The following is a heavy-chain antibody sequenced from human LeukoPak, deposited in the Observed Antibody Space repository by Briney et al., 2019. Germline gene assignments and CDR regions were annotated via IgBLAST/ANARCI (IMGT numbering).Heavy chain of an antibody. CDR3: ARGADAFDI. CDR2: ISYDGSNK. V-gene: IGHV3-30*03. Sequence: GGSLRLSCAASGFTFSSYGMHWVRQAPGKGLEWVAVISYDGSNKYYADSVKGRFTISRDNSKNTLYLQMNSLRAEDTAVYYCARGADAFDIWGQGTMVTVSS. D-gene: IGHD1-26*01. CDR1: GFTFSSYG. J-gene: IGHJ3*02.